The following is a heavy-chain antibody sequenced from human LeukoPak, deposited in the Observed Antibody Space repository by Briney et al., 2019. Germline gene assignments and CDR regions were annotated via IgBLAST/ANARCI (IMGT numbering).Heavy chain of an antibody. CDR1: GGSISSDY. V-gene: IGHV4-59*01. D-gene: IGHD6-13*01. Sequence: KPSETLSLTCTVSGGSISSDYWSWIRQPPGKGLEWIAYIYSSGSTNYNPSLKSRVTISVDTPKNQFSLKLSSVTPADTAVYYCARGPYSSSWLFDSWGQGTLVTVSS. J-gene: IGHJ4*02. CDR2: IYSSGST. CDR3: ARGPYSSSWLFDS.